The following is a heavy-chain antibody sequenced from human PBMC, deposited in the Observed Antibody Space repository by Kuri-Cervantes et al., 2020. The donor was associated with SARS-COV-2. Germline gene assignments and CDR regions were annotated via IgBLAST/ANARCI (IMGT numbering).Heavy chain of an antibody. D-gene: IGHD3-10*01. J-gene: IGHJ3*02. CDR3: ARDFRFGELTPIDAFDI. CDR2: IYDDDTT. CDR1: GFIFSSYY. V-gene: IGHV3-53*01. Sequence: ETLSLTCAGSGFIFSSYYMNWVRLAPGKRLEWVSIIYDDDTTDYADSVKGRFTISRDNSKNTLYLQMNSLRAEDTAVYYCARDFRFGELTPIDAFDIWGQGTMVTVSS.